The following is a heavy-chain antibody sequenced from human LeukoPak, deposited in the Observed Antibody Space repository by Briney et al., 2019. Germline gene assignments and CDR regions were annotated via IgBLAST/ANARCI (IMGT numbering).Heavy chain of an antibody. J-gene: IGHJ3*02. CDR2: ISGSGGST. Sequence: GRSLRLSCAASGFTFSSYGMHWVRQAPGKGLEWVSAISGSGGSTYYADSVKGRFTISRDNSKNTLYLQMNSLRAEDTAVYYCAKEGYYDSSNYYYVDGAFDIWGQGTMVTVSS. CDR3: AKEGYYDSSNYYYVDGAFDI. V-gene: IGHV3-23*01. CDR1: GFTFSSYG. D-gene: IGHD3-22*01.